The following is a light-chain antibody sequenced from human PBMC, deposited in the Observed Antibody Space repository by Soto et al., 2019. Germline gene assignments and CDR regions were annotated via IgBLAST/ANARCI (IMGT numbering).Light chain of an antibody. J-gene: IGKJ1*01. CDR1: QGISSY. Sequence: IWMTQTPSALSLYTGDRGTSSCRISQGISSYLAWYQQKPGKAPKLLIYAASNLQSGVPSRFSGSGSGTNFTLAFSSLQPEDFASYYCQESSIIPWTFSHVTKVDIK. CDR2: AAS. CDR3: QESSIIPWT. V-gene: IGKV1D-8*02.